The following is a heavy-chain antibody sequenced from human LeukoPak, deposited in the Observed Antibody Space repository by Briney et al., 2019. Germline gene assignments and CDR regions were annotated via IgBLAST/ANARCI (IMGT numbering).Heavy chain of an antibody. V-gene: IGHV3-53*01. J-gene: IGHJ6*02. Sequence: GGSLRLSCAASGFTVSSNYVSWVRQAPGKGLEWVSVIYSGGSTYYADSVKGRFTISRDNSKNTLYLQMNSLRAEDTAVYYCARANSAPLSSSSPYYYYGMDVWGQGTTVTVSS. D-gene: IGHD6-6*01. CDR2: IYSGGST. CDR1: GFTVSSNY. CDR3: ARANSAPLSSSSPYYYYGMDV.